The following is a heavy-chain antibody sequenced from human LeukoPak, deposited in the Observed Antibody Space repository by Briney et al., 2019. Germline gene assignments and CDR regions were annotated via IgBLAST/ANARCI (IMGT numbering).Heavy chain of an antibody. D-gene: IGHD6-13*01. V-gene: IGHV1-2*02. Sequence: ASVKVSCKASGYTFTDYYIHWVRQAPGQGLEWMGWINPKTGYTNSAQKFQGRVTMTRDTSIITAFMELSRLTSDDTAVYYCAKDGSSGGSWNHVDFWGQGTLVTVSS. J-gene: IGHJ4*02. CDR3: AKDGSSGGSWNHVDF. CDR1: GYTFTDYY. CDR2: INPKTGYT.